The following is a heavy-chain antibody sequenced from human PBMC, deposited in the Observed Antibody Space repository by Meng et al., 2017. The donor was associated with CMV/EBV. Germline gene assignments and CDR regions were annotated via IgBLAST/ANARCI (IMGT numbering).Heavy chain of an antibody. CDR3: AKDLAVGATHYFDY. Sequence: SGFSFSSYGMHGVRQAPGKGLEWVAVIWYDGSNKYYADSVKGRFTISRDNSKNTLYLQMNSLRAEDTAIYYCAKDLAVGATHYFDYWGQGTLVTVSS. CDR2: IWYDGSNK. J-gene: IGHJ4*02. V-gene: IGHV3-33*06. D-gene: IGHD1-26*01. CDR1: GFSFSSYG.